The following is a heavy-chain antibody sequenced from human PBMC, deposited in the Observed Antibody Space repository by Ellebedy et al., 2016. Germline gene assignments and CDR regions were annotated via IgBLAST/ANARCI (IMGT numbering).Heavy chain of an antibody. J-gene: IGHJ4*01. CDR3: TTDEGGSFDS. V-gene: IGHV3-74*01. CDR1: GFTFSSNW. D-gene: IGHD2-15*01. CDR2: INSDGSST. Sequence: GGSLRLSCAASGFTFSSNWMHWVRQGPGKGLVWVSRINSDGSSTSYADSVKGRFTISRDNAKNTLSLQMNGLRVEDTALYYCTTDEGGSFDSWGQGTLVTVSS.